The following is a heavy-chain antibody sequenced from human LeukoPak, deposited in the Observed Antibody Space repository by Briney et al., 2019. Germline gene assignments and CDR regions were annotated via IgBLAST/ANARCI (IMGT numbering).Heavy chain of an antibody. CDR2: IQTDGSS. CDR1: GFTFTNFW. J-gene: IGHJ5*01. D-gene: IGHD1-1*01. V-gene: IGHV3-74*01. Sequence: GGSLTLSCAASGFTFTNFWMNWVRQTPGKGLMWVSRIQTDGSSRYAESVKGRFTISRDNAKNTVYLQMNTLSAEDTAIYYCARGLHWNDFNWFDSWGQGTLVTVSS. CDR3: ARGLHWNDFNWFDS.